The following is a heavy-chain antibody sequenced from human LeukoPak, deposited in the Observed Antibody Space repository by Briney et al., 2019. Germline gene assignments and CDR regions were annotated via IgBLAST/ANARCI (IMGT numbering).Heavy chain of an antibody. CDR1: GFTFSSYG. CDR2: ISYDGSNK. CDR3: ARGSNSDYYDSSGPGGAFDI. J-gene: IGHJ3*02. D-gene: IGHD3-22*01. Sequence: GRSLRLSCAASGFTFSSYGMHWVRQAPGKGLEWVAVISYDGSNKYYADSVKGRFTISRDNSKNTLYLQMNSLRAEDTAVYYCARGSNSDYYDSSGPGGAFDIWGQGTMVTVSS. V-gene: IGHV3-30*03.